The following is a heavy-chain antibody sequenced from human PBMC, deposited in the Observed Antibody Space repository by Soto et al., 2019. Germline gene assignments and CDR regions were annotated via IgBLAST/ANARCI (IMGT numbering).Heavy chain of an antibody. D-gene: IGHD6-6*01. V-gene: IGHV1-69*13. CDR2: IIPIFGTA. CDR3: ARIAARTYYFDY. Sequence: GTSVKVSCEDSGGSLSSNARSWVRQAPGQGLEWMGGIIPIFGTANYAQKFQGRVTITADESTSTAYMELSSLRSEDTAVYYCARIAARTYYFDYWGQGTLVTVSS. J-gene: IGHJ4*02. CDR1: GGSLSSNA.